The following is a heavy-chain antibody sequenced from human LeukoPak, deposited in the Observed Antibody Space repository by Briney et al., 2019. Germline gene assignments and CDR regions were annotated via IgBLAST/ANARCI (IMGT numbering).Heavy chain of an antibody. Sequence: GGSLRLSCAASGFTLRSYYMDWLRQAPGKGLEWVANIRQDGNEKYYVDSVKGRFTISRDNTKNSLFLQMNSLRVEDSAVYYCARDKGYCTSTSCYDAFDIWGQGTMVTVS. D-gene: IGHD2-2*01. V-gene: IGHV3-7*03. J-gene: IGHJ3*02. CDR2: IRQDGNEK. CDR3: ARDKGYCTSTSCYDAFDI. CDR1: GFTLRSYY.